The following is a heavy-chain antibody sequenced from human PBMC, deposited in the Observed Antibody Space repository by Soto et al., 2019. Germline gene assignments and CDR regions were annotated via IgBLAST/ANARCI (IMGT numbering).Heavy chain of an antibody. CDR2: ITGGGGST. CDR3: AYVLSCDSVITFGGVIAPFAY. V-gene: IGHV3-23*01. J-gene: IGHJ4*02. D-gene: IGHD3-16*02. CDR1: EFTFSSYA. Sequence: EVQLLESGGGLVQPGGSLRLSCAASEFTFSSYAMNWVRQAPGKGLEWVAAITGGGGSTYYADSVKGRFTISRDNSKNRLYLQMSGLRDEHTAVYYHAYVLSCDSVITFGGVIAPFAYWGQGTLVNVSS.